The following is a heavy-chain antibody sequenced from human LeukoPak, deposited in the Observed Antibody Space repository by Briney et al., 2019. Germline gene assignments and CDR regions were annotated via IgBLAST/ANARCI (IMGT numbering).Heavy chain of an antibody. CDR2: ISSSSITI. D-gene: IGHD3-22*01. CDR3: ARAYYYDSSGYTASFQH. V-gene: IGHV3-48*01. J-gene: IGHJ1*01. CDR1: GFTFSSYS. Sequence: GGSLRLSCAASGFTFSSYSMNWVRQAPGKGLEWASYISSSSITIYYADSVKGRFTISRDNAKNSLYRQMNSLRAEDTAVYYCARAYYYDSSGYTASFQHWGQGTLVTVSS.